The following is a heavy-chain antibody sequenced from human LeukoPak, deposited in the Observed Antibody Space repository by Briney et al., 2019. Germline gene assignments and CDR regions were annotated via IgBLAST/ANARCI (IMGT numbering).Heavy chain of an antibody. J-gene: IGHJ5*02. CDR1: GGSFSGYY. CDR3: ARGLGVGWRLYNWFDP. D-gene: IGHD1-26*01. Sequence: SETLSLTCAVYGGSFSGYYWSWIRQPPGKGLEWIGEINHSGSTNYNPSLKSRVTISVDTSKNQFSLKLSSVTAADTAVYYCARGLGVGWRLYNWFDPWGQGTLVTVSS. V-gene: IGHV4-34*01. CDR2: INHSGST.